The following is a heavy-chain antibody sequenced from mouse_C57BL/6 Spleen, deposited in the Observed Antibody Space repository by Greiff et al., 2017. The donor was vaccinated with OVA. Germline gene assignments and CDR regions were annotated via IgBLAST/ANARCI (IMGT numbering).Heavy chain of an antibody. V-gene: IGHV1-80*01. CDR2: IYPGDGDT. Sequence: LVESGASVKISCKASGYAFSSYWMNWVKQRPGKGLEWIGQIYPGDGDTNYNGKFKGKATLTADKSSSTAYMQLSSLTSEYSAVYFCAREGGITTVVAHYYAMDYWGQGTSVTVSS. J-gene: IGHJ4*01. CDR1: GYAFSSYW. CDR3: AREGGITTVVAHYYAMDY. D-gene: IGHD1-1*01.